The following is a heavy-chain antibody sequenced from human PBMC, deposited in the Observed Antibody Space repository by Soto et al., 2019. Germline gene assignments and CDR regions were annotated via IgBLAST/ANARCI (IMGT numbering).Heavy chain of an antibody. CDR1: GYTFTGYY. Sequence: QVQLVQSGAEVKKPGASVKVSCKASGYTFTGYYMHWVRQAPGQGLEWMGWINPNRGGTNYAQKFQGRVTRTRDTSSSTAYMERSRLRSDDTAVYYCARFNGARATNWFDPWGQGTLVTVSS. V-gene: IGHV1-2*02. J-gene: IGHJ5*02. D-gene: IGHD3-10*01. CDR3: ARFNGARATNWFDP. CDR2: INPNRGGT.